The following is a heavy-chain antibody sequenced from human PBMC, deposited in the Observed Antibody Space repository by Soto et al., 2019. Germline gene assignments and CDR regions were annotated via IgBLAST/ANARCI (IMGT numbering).Heavy chain of an antibody. CDR1: GGSISSGGYY. CDR2: IYYSGST. V-gene: IGHV4-31*03. D-gene: IGHD2-2*01. Sequence: LSLTCTVSGGSISSGGYYWSWISQHPGKGLEWIGYIYYSGSTYYNPSLKSRVTISVDTSKNQFSLKLSSVTAADTAVYYCARLVYCSSTSCYSYGSNWFDPWGQGTLVTVSS. CDR3: ARLVYCSSTSCYSYGSNWFDP. J-gene: IGHJ5*02.